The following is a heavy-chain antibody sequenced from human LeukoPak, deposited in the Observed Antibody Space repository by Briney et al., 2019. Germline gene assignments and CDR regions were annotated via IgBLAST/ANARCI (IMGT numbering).Heavy chain of an antibody. J-gene: IGHJ3*02. D-gene: IGHD2-15*01. V-gene: IGHV3-9*01. CDR2: ISWNSGSI. CDR1: GFAFDDYA. CDR3: AKESVVVAATGAFDI. Sequence: GGSLRLSCAASGFAFDDYAMHWVRQAPGKGLEGVSGISWNSGSIGYADSVKGRFTISRDNAKNSLYLQMNSLRAEDTALYYCAKESVVVAATGAFDIWGQGTMVTVSS.